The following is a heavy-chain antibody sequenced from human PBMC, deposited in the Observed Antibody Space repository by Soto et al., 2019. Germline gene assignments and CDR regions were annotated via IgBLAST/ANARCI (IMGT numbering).Heavy chain of an antibody. CDR2: IWYDGSNK. CDR1: GFTFSSYG. CDR3: ARDADFFSEPDYMDV. J-gene: IGHJ6*03. D-gene: IGHD1-26*01. V-gene: IGHV3-33*01. Sequence: QVQLVESGGGVVQPGRSLRLSCAASGFTFSSYGMHWVRQAPGKGLEWVAVIWYDGSNKYYADSVKGRFTISRDNSKNTLYLQMNSLRAEDTAVYYCARDADFFSEPDYMDVWGKGTTVTVSS.